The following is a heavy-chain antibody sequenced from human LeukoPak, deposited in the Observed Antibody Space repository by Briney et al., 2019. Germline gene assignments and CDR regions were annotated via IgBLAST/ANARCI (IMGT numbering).Heavy chain of an antibody. V-gene: IGHV4-59*08. CDR3: ARTRSQGIAAQYFDY. J-gene: IGHJ4*02. CDR2: FYYSGST. Sequence: SETLSLTCTVSGGSVSSYSWSWIRHPPGKGLEWIGYFYYSGSTNYNPSLKSRVTISVDTSKSQFSLKLTSVTAADTAVYYCARTRSQGIAAQYFDYWGQGTLVTVSS. CDR1: GGSVSSYS. D-gene: IGHD6-13*01.